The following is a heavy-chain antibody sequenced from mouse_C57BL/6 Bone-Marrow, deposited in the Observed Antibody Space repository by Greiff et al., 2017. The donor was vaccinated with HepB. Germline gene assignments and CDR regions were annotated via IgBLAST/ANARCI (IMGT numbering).Heavy chain of an antibody. V-gene: IGHV1-85*01. CDR3: ARIGYYYGSSHWYFDV. CDR2: IYPRDGST. D-gene: IGHD1-1*01. CDR1: GYTFTSYD. J-gene: IGHJ1*03. Sequence: QVQLKQSGPELVKPGASVKLSCKASGYTFTSYDINWVKQRPGQGLEWIGWIYPRDGSTKYNEKFKGKATLTVDTSSSTAYMELHSLTSEDSAVYFCARIGYYYGSSHWYFDVWGTGTTVTVSS.